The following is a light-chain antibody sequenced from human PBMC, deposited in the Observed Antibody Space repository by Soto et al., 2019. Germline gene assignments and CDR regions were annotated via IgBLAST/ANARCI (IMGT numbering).Light chain of an antibody. V-gene: IGKV1-5*01. Sequence: DIHMTQFPPTLSASVGDRVSLTCRATQNVNTWVAWDQRKPGKAPKLLIYDASSLQSGVTSRFSGSGSGTEFTLTIRNMQPDDFATYYCQQYNDYGMYTFGQGTKLEIK. CDR1: QNVNTW. J-gene: IGKJ2*01. CDR2: DAS. CDR3: QQYNDYGMYT.